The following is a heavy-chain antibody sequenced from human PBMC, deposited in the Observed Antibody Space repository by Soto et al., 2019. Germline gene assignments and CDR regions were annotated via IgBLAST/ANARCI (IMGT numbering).Heavy chain of an antibody. CDR2: ISSSSSYI. V-gene: IGHV3-21*06. D-gene: IGHD3-22*01. CDR1: GFTFSSYS. CDR3: ARDPPDSSGLEKDY. J-gene: IGHJ4*02. Sequence: EVQLVESGGGLVKPGGSLRLSCAASGFTFSSYSMNWVRQAPGKGLEWVSSISSSSSYIYYADSVKGRFTISRDNAKNSLYLQMNSLRAEDTAVYYCARDPPDSSGLEKDYWGQGTLVTVSS.